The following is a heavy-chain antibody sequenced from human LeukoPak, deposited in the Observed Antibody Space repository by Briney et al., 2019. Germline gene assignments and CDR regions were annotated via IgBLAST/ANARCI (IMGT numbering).Heavy chain of an antibody. CDR3: ARGHRGCDY. CDR2: IFHTGNT. J-gene: IGHJ4*02. V-gene: IGHV4-59*02. D-gene: IGHD3-10*01. CDR1: GGSVSGYY. Sequence: SETLSLTCTVSGGSVSGYYWSWIRQPPGNGLEWIGYIFHTGNTNYNPSLRSRVTISVDTSKNQFSLKLTSVTAADTAVYYCARGHRGCDYWGQGALVTVSS.